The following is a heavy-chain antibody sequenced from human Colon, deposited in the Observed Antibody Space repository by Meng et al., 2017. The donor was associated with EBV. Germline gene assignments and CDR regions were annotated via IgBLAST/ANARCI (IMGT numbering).Heavy chain of an antibody. D-gene: IGHD4-17*01. CDR1: GGSISSGNHH. J-gene: IGHJ2*01. Sequence: QLQLQESGPGLVMPSXPLSLSCPXSGGSISSGNHHWSWIRQHPGKGLEYIGYIYYSGSTYYNPSLKSRVIISVDTSKSQFSLRLNSVTAADTAVYYCASLYGDSSVWYLDLWGRGTLVTVSS. V-gene: IGHV4-31*03. CDR3: ASLYGDSSVWYLDL. CDR2: IYYSGST.